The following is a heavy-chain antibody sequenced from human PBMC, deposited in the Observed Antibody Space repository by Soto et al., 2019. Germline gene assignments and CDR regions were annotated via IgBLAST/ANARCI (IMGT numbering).Heavy chain of an antibody. D-gene: IGHD2-15*01. CDR2: IYYSGST. CDR1: GGSISSYY. Sequence: SETLSLTCTVSGGSISSYYWSWIRQPPGKGLEWIGYIYYSGSTNYNPSLKSRVTTSVDTSKNQFSLKLSSVTAADTAVYYCARATYHGGNFDYWGQGTLVTVSS. J-gene: IGHJ4*02. V-gene: IGHV4-59*01. CDR3: ARATYHGGNFDY.